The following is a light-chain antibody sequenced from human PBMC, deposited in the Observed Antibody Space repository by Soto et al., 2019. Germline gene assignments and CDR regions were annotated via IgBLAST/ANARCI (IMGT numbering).Light chain of an antibody. Sequence: EVILTQSPATLSLSPGESATLSCRASQHISGYLAWYQQKPGQAPRLLISDASNRATGIPARFSGSGSGTDFTLTISSLEPEDFAVYFCQQRSNWLPITFGQGTRLEIK. CDR2: DAS. V-gene: IGKV3-11*01. J-gene: IGKJ5*01. CDR3: QQRSNWLPIT. CDR1: QHISGY.